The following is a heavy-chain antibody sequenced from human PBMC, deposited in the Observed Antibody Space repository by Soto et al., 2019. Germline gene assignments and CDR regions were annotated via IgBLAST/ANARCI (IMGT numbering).Heavy chain of an antibody. V-gene: IGHV1-2*02. Sequence: GASVKVSCKASGYTFTGYYIHWVRQAPGQGLECLGWINPISGATDYAQKFQGRVAMTSDTSMSTAYMGLTSLRSDDAAVYYCTRGQANGVRGGGWFDPWGQGTLVTVSS. CDR2: INPISGAT. J-gene: IGHJ5*02. D-gene: IGHD2-8*01. CDR1: GYTFTGYY. CDR3: TRGQANGVRGGGWFDP.